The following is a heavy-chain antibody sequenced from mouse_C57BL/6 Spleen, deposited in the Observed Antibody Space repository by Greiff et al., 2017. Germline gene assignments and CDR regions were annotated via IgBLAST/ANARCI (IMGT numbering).Heavy chain of an antibody. J-gene: IGHJ2*01. Sequence: QVELQQSGAELVRPGSSVKLSCTASGFTFTSYWMHWVKQRPIQGLEWIGNIDPSDSETHYTPKFQDKATLTADTSSSTAYLQLSSLTSEDSAVYYCGRGGGTAVVALDYWGQGTTLTVSS. D-gene: IGHD1-1*01. CDR1: GFTFTSYW. CDR2: IDPSDSET. CDR3: GRGGGTAVVALDY. V-gene: IGHV1-52*01.